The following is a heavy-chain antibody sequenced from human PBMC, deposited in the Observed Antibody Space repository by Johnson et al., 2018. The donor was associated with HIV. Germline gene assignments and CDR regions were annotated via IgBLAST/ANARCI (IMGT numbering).Heavy chain of an antibody. CDR2: INSDGSST. J-gene: IGHJ3*02. V-gene: IGHV3-74*01. Sequence: VQLVESGGGLVQPGGSLRLSCAASGFTFSSYWMHWVRQAPGKGLVWVSRINSDGSSTSYADSVKGRFTISRDHAKNTLYLQMNSLRAEDTAVYYCARDLHDSSGYYYEGDAFDIWGQGTMVTVSS. D-gene: IGHD3-22*01. CDR1: GFTFSSYW. CDR3: ARDLHDSSGYYYEGDAFDI.